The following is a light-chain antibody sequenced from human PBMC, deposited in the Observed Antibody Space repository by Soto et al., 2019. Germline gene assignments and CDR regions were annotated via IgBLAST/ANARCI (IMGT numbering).Light chain of an antibody. Sequence: QSVLTQPASVSGSPGQSITISCTGTSSDVGGYDYVSWYQQHPGIAPRLIIYEVTNRPSGVSNRFSGSKSGNMASLTISGLQAEDEADYYCTSYTSSSTQVFGTGTKVTVL. CDR3: TSYTSSSTQV. CDR2: EVT. CDR1: SSDVGGYDY. J-gene: IGLJ1*01. V-gene: IGLV2-14*03.